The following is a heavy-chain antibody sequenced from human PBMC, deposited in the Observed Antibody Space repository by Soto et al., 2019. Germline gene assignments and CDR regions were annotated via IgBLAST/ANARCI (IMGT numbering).Heavy chain of an antibody. CDR1: GFSVSSNY. CDR2: IYSSGTI. V-gene: IGHV3-66*03. CDR3: AKNNGYSYGYFDY. J-gene: IGHJ4*02. Sequence: PGGSLRLSCEASGFSVSSNYMSWVRQAPGKGLEWVAVIYSSGTIYYADSVKGRFTISRDNSKNTLYLQMNSLRAEDTAVYYCAKNNGYSYGYFDYWGQGTLVTVSS. D-gene: IGHD5-18*01.